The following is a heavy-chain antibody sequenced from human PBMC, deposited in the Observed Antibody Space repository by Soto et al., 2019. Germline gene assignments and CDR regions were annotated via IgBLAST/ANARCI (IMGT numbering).Heavy chain of an antibody. Sequence: SETLSLTCTVSGGSISSGDYYWSWIRQPPGKGLEWIGYIYYSGSTYYNPSLKSRVTISVDTSKNQFSLKLSSVTAADTAVYYCARDFVDTAMVTGNYGMDVWGQGTTVTVSS. V-gene: IGHV4-30-4*01. D-gene: IGHD5-18*01. CDR1: GGSISSGDYY. CDR3: ARDFVDTAMVTGNYGMDV. J-gene: IGHJ6*02. CDR2: IYYSGST.